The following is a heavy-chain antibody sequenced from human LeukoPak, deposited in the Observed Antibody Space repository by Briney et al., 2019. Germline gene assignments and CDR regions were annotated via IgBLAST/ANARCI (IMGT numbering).Heavy chain of an antibody. CDR3: AKGNSGYFADL. J-gene: IGHJ5*02. CDR1: GFIFNNYG. V-gene: IGHV3-23*01. Sequence: GGSLRLSCSASGFIFNNYGLMWVRQAPGKGLEWVSAISNDGGGTAYADFVKGRFTISRDNSKNTLSLQMNSLRPEDTALYYCAKGNSGYFADLWGQGTVVTVSS. CDR2: ISNDGGGT. D-gene: IGHD3-22*01.